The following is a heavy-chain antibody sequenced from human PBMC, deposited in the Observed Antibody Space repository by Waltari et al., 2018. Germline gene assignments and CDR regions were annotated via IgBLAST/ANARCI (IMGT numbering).Heavy chain of an antibody. V-gene: IGHV3-7*01. J-gene: IGHJ4*02. CDR1: GFTFSTYW. CDR2: IKQDGSEK. D-gene: IGHD6-19*01. Sequence: EVQLVESGGGLVQPGGSLRLSCAASGFTFSTYWMSWVRQAPGKGLEWVANIKQDGSEKDSVDSVKGRFTISRDNAKNSRSLQMNSLRAEDTAVYFCARLYNTGWYGFDYWGQGTLVTVSS. CDR3: ARLYNTGWYGFDY.